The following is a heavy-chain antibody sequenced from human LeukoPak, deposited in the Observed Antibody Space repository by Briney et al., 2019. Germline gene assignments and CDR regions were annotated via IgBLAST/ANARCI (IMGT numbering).Heavy chain of an antibody. D-gene: IGHD3-10*01. Sequence: GASVKVSCKASGYTFTNYGISWVRQAPGQGLEWMGWISAYNGNTHYAQKFQGRVTMTTDTSTSTAYMELRSLRSDDVAVYYCARGRSHGDGSGSYYDYFDYWGQGTLVTVSS. CDR1: GYTFTNYG. J-gene: IGHJ4*02. CDR3: ARGRSHGDGSGSYYDYFDY. CDR2: ISAYNGNT. V-gene: IGHV1-18*03.